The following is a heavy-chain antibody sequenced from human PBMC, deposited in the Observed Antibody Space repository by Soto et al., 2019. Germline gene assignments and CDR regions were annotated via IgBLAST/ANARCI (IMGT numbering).Heavy chain of an antibody. V-gene: IGHV3-7*03. CDR2: IKQDGSEK. CDR3: ARYSASYYDFWSGYRGGYYGMDV. CDR1: GFTFSSYW. Sequence: EVQLVESGGRLVQPGGSLRLSCAASGFTFSSYWMSWVRQAPGKGLEWVANIKQDGSEKYYVDSVKGRFTISRDNSKNSLYLQMNSRRAEDTAVYYCARYSASYYDFWSGYRGGYYGMDVWGQGTTVTVSS. J-gene: IGHJ6*02. D-gene: IGHD3-3*01.